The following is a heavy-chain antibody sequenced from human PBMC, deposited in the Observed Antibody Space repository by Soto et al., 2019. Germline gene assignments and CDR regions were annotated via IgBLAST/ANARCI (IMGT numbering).Heavy chain of an antibody. CDR3: ARTGDCSSTSCYALYNWFDP. D-gene: IGHD2-2*01. CDR2: INAGNGNT. V-gene: IGHV1-3*01. Sequence: QVQLVQSGAEVKKPGASVKVSCKASGYTFTSYAMHWVRQAPGQRLEWMGWINAGNGNTKYSQKFQGRVTITRDTSASTAYMELSSLRSEDTAVYYCARTGDCSSTSCYALYNWFDPWGQGTLVTVS. CDR1: GYTFTSYA. J-gene: IGHJ5*02.